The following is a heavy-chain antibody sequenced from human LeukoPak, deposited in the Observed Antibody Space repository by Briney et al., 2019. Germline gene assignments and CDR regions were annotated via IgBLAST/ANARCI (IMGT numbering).Heavy chain of an antibody. V-gene: IGHV4-4*02. CDR2: MYLSGTT. J-gene: IGHJ4*02. Sequence: SGTLSLTCTVSGDSINSPDLWSWVRQPPGKGLEWIGEMYLSGTTHSNPSVKSRVTISIDKSKNQFFLNLSSVTAADTAVYYCAGLVGRYSSGLYYYYFDYWGQGTLVTVSS. CDR1: GDSINSPDL. CDR3: AGLVGRYSSGLYYYYFDY. D-gene: IGHD3-22*01.